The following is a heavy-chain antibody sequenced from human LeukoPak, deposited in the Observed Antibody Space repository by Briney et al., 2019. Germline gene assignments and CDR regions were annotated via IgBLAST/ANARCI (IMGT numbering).Heavy chain of an antibody. CDR2: FHPEDGET. J-gene: IGHJ6*03. CDR1: GYTVTELS. Sequence: ASVTVSRKVSGYTVTELSMHWVRQSQGKGHEWMGGFHPEDGETIYAQKYQGRVTMTEDTSTDTAYMELSSLRSEDTAVYYCAKDRCSNGIGCYYYYMDVWGKGTTVTISS. V-gene: IGHV1-24*01. D-gene: IGHD2-8*01. CDR3: AKDRCSNGIGCYYYYMDV.